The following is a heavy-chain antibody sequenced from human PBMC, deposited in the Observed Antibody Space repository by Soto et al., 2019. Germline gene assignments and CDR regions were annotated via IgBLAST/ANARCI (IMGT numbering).Heavy chain of an antibody. J-gene: IGHJ4*02. CDR1: GFTFRSSW. CDR2: INNGASTT. Sequence: GGSLSLYYAASGFTFRSSWIHWVRQAPGKGLVWVSRINNGASTTNYADSVKGRFTISRDNAKNTLHLQMDSLTAEDTAVYYCARGPSGWFGYDYWGQGTLVTVSS. CDR3: ARGPSGWFGYDY. V-gene: IGHV3-74*01. D-gene: IGHD6-19*01.